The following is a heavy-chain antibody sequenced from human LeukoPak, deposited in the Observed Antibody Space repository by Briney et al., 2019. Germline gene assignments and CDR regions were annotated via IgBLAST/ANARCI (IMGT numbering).Heavy chain of an antibody. J-gene: IGHJ3*02. V-gene: IGHV1-2*02. CDR2: INPNSGVT. CDR3: ARFGVVTNDAFDI. CDR1: GYTFNGYY. Sequence: ASVNVSCKAPGYTFNGYYIHWVRQAPGQGLEWMGWINPNSGVTKYSQQFQGRVTMTWDTSVSTAYMELSRLTSDDTAMYYCARFGVVTNDAFDIWGQGTMVTLSS. D-gene: IGHD3-3*01.